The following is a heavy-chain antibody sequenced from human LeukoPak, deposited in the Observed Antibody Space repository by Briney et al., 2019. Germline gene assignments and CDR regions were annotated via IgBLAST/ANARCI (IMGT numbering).Heavy chain of an antibody. V-gene: IGHV4-31*03. CDR1: GGSISSGGYY. J-gene: IGHJ5*02. D-gene: IGHD3-16*01. CDR3: ARVGRGSWFDP. Sequence: SETLSLTCTVSGGSISSGGYYWSWIRQHPGKGLEWIGYIYYSGSTYYNPSLKSRVTISVDMSKNQFSLKLSSVTAADTAVYYCARVGRGSWFDPWGQGTLVTVSS. CDR2: IYYSGST.